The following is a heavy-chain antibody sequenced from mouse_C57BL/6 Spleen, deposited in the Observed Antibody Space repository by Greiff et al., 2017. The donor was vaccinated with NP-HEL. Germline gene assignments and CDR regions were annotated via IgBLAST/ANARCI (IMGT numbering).Heavy chain of an antibody. D-gene: IGHD1-1*01. J-gene: IGHJ1*03. Sequence: VTLVESGPGLVQPSQSLSITCTVSGFSLTSYGVHWVRQSPGKGLEWLGVICRGGSTDYNAAFMSRLSITKANSKSQVFFKMNSLQADDTAIYYCAKNGDITTVVATNFDVWGTGTTVTVSS. V-gene: IGHV2-5*01. CDR1: GFSLTSYG. CDR3: AKNGDITTVVATNFDV. CDR2: ICRGGST.